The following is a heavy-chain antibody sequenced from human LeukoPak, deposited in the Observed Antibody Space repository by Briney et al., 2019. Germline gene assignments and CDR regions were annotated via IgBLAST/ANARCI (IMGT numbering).Heavy chain of an antibody. V-gene: IGHV3-23*01. CDR3: AKDLGCYYLPRVFDY. Sequence: GGSLRLSCAASGFTFSSYAMSWVRQAPGKGLEWVSAISGSGGSTYYADSVKGRFTISRDNSKNTLYLQMNSLRAEDTAVYYCAKDLGCYYLPRVFDYWGQGTLVTVSS. CDR2: ISGSGGST. CDR1: GFTFSSYA. D-gene: IGHD3-22*01. J-gene: IGHJ4*02.